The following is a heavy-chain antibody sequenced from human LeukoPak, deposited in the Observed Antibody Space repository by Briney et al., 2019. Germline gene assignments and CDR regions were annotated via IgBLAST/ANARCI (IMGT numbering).Heavy chain of an antibody. Sequence: GESLKISCKGSGYSFTSYWIGWVRQMPGKGLEWMGIIYPGDSDTRYSPSFQGQVTISADKSISTAYLQWSSLKASDTAMYYCARQGYCGSTSCYRGDDWFDPWGQGTLVTVSS. J-gene: IGHJ5*02. V-gene: IGHV5-51*01. CDR3: ARQGYCGSTSCYRGDDWFDP. CDR2: IYPGDSDT. CDR1: GYSFTSYW. D-gene: IGHD2-2*02.